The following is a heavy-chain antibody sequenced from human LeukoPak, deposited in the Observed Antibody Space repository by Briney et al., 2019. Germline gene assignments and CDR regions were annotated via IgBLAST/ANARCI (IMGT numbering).Heavy chain of an antibody. J-gene: IGHJ6*02. Sequence: ASVKVSCKASGGTFSSYAISWVRQAPRQGLEWMGGIIPIFGTANYAQKFQGRVTITADESTSTAYMELSSLRSEDTAVYYCARDTIPVPLDYYYYGMDVWGQGTTLTVSS. CDR1: GGTFSSYA. V-gene: IGHV1-69*13. CDR2: IIPIFGTA. D-gene: IGHD3-3*01. CDR3: ARDTIPVPLDYYYYGMDV.